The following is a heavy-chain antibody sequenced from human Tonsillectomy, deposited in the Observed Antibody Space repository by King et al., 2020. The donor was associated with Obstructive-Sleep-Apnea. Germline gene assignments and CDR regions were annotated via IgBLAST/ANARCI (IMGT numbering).Heavy chain of an antibody. CDR1: GYTFTNFD. Sequence: QLVQSGAEVKKPGASVKVSCKASGYTFTNFDFNWVRQATGQGLEWMGWMNPNSGNTGYAQKFQGRVTMTRNTSISTAYMELSSLRSEDTAVYYCAIRGYYGSGRDYWGQGTLVTVSS. CDR2: MNPNSGNT. CDR3: AIRGYYGSGRDY. V-gene: IGHV1-8*01. D-gene: IGHD3-10*01. J-gene: IGHJ4*02.